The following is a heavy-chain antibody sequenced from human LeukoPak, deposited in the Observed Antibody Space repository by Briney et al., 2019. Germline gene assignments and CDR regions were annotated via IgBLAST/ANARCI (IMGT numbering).Heavy chain of an antibody. CDR2: IYTSGST. V-gene: IGHV4-4*07. CDR1: GGSISNYY. CDR3: ARASYSYDISGWVPFDY. Sequence: SETLSLTCTVSGGSISNYYWSWIRQPAGKGLEWIGRIYTSGSTTYNPSLKSRVTISGDTSKNQFSLRLSSVTAADTAVYYCARASYSYDISGWVPFDYWGQGTLVAVSS. D-gene: IGHD3-22*01. J-gene: IGHJ4*02.